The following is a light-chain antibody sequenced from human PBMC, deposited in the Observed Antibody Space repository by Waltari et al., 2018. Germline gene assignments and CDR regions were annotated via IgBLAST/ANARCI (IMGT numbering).Light chain of an antibody. CDR2: EDS. V-gene: IGLV3-10*01. J-gene: IGLJ3*02. CDR3: YSTDSSDTHRV. Sequence: SYELTQPPSVSVSPGQAARITCSGEALPKKYAFWYQRKSAQAPVLGIYEDSKRPSGIPERFSGYRSGTTATLTLSGAQVEDEGDYYCYSTDSSDTHRVFGGGTKLTVL. CDR1: ALPKKY.